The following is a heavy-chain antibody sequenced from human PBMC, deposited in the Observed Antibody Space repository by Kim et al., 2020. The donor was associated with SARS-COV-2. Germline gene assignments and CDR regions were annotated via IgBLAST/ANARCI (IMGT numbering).Heavy chain of an antibody. CDR2: FDPEDGET. D-gene: IGHD6-19*01. V-gene: IGHV1-24*01. Sequence: ASVKVSCKVSGYTLTELSMHWVRQAPGKGLEWMGGFDPEDGETIYAQKFQGRVTITEDTSTDTAYMELSSLRSEDTAVYYCATNSGWTDGDYGGQGTLVT. J-gene: IGHJ4*02. CDR1: GYTLTELS. CDR3: ATNSGWTDGDY.